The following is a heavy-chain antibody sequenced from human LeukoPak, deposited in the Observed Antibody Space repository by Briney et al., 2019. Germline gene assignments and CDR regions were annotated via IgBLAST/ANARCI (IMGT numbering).Heavy chain of an antibody. CDR3: ARGVRWEPGASFDY. J-gene: IGHJ4*02. V-gene: IGHV3-21*01. Sequence: GGSLRLSCAASGFTFSSYSMNWVRQAPGKGLEWVSSISSSSSYIYYADSVKGRFTISRDNAKNSLYLQMNSLRAEDTDVYYCARGVRWEPGASFDYWGQGTLVTVYS. D-gene: IGHD1-26*01. CDR2: ISSSSSYI. CDR1: GFTFSSYS.